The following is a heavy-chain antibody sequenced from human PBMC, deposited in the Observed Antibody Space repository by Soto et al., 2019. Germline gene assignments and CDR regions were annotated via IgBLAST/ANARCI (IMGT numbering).Heavy chain of an antibody. J-gene: IGHJ4*02. CDR3: ARDLIMTREPPSDY. Sequence: SETLSLTCAVYGGSFSGFYSSWILQPQGKGLEWIGEINHSGSTNYNPALKSRVTISLDTSKNQFSLKLSSVTAAATAVYYCARDLIMTREPPSDYWGQGTLVNVSS. CDR2: INHSGST. V-gene: IGHV4-34*01. CDR1: GGSFSGFY. D-gene: IGHD3-16*01.